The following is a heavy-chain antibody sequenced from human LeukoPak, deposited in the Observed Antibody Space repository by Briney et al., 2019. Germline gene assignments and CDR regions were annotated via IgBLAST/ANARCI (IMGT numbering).Heavy chain of an antibody. Sequence: GGSLRLSCAASGFTFSSYAMHWVRQAPGKGLEWVAVISYDGSNKFYADSVKGRFTVSRDNSKNTLDLQMNSLRAEDTAVYYCARAPSYYYDTWFDPWGQGTLVTVSS. J-gene: IGHJ5*02. D-gene: IGHD3-22*01. V-gene: IGHV3-30-3*01. CDR3: ARAPSYYYDTWFDP. CDR1: GFTFSSYA. CDR2: ISYDGSNK.